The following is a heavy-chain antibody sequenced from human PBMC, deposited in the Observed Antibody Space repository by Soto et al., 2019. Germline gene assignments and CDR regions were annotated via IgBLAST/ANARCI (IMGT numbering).Heavy chain of an antibody. V-gene: IGHV4-34*01. Sequence: PSETLSLTCAVYGGSFSDYYWSWIRQPPGKGLEWIGEINHTGTTNYNPSLKSRVTISVDTSKNQFSLKLSSVTAADTAVYYCARGDLKVPGHWGQGTLVTVSS. CDR1: GGSFSDYY. J-gene: IGHJ1*01. CDR3: ARGDLKVPGH. CDR2: INHTGTT.